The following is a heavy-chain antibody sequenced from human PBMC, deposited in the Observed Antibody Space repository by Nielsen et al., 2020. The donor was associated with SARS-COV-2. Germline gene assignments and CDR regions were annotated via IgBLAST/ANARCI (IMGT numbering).Heavy chain of an antibody. CDR1: GFTFSSYS. CDR3: ARVGSRGQWLVQYYYGMDV. J-gene: IGHJ6*02. V-gene: IGHV3-21*01. CDR2: ISSSSSYI. Sequence: GGSLRLSCAASGFTFSSYSMNWVRQAPGKGLEWVSSISSSSSYIYYADSVKGRFTISRDNAKNTLYLQMNSLRAEDTAVYYCARVGSRGQWLVQYYYGMDVWGQGTTVTVSS. D-gene: IGHD6-19*01.